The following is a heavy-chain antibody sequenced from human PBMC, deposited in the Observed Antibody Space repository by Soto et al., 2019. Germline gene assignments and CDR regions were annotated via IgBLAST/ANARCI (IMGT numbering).Heavy chain of an antibody. V-gene: IGHV3-21*01. D-gene: IGHD2-2*02. CDR3: AREYTAWPLAYGLDV. CDR2: ISSRSDI. J-gene: IGHJ6*02. CDR1: GFSFSTYS. Sequence: PGGSLRLSCVGCGFSFSTYSINWVRQAPGKGLEWVSSISSRSDIYYADSVKCRFTISRENAKNSVSLQMNSLRAQHTAVYYCAREYTAWPLAYGLDVCGQGTTVTVSS.